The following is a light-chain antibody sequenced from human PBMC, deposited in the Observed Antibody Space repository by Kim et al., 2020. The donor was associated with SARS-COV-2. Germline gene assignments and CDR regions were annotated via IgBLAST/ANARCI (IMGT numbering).Light chain of an antibody. V-gene: IGKV1-8*01. Sequence: ASTGDRVTITCRASQGISSYLAWYQQKPGKAPKLLIYAASTLQSGVPSRFSGSGSGTDFTLTISCLQSEDFATYFCLQHNTYPITFGQGTRLEIK. J-gene: IGKJ5*01. CDR1: QGISSY. CDR2: AAS. CDR3: LQHNTYPIT.